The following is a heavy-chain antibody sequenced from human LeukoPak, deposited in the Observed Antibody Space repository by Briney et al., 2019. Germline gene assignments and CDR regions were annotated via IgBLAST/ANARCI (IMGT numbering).Heavy chain of an antibody. Sequence: SETLSLTCTVSGGSISSSSYYWGWIRQPPGKGPEWIGSIYYSGSTYYNPSLKSRVTISVDTSKNQFSLKLSSVTAADTAVYYCARHRDFWSGLDAFDIWGQGTMVTVSS. J-gene: IGHJ3*02. V-gene: IGHV4-39*01. D-gene: IGHD3-3*01. CDR2: IYYSGST. CDR1: GGSISSSSYY. CDR3: ARHRDFWSGLDAFDI.